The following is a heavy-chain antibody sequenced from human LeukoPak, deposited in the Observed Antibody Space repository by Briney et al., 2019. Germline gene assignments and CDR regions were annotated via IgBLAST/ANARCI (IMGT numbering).Heavy chain of an antibody. CDR1: GFTFSSYA. J-gene: IGHJ3*02. V-gene: IGHV3-23*01. Sequence: PGGSLRLSCAASGFTFSSYAMSWVRQAPGKGLEWVSAISGSGGSTYYADSVKGRFTISRDNAKNSLYLQMNSLRAEDTAVYYCARELTGYNAFDIWGQGTMVTVSS. CDR2: ISGSGGST. CDR3: ARELTGYNAFDI. D-gene: IGHD3-9*01.